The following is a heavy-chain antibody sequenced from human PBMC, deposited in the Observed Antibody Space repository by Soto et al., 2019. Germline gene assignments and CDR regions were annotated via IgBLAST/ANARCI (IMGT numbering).Heavy chain of an antibody. V-gene: IGHV3-23*01. D-gene: IGHD2-15*01. CDR1: GFTFNNHA. J-gene: IGHJ4*02. CDR2: ISGSGVRT. Sequence: GGSLRLSCAASGFTFNNHAMTWVRQAPGKGLEWVSGISGSGVRTDYAGSVRGRFTVSRDNSRNILYLQMDGLTAEDTAVYYCAKVFRGGSCPQYSLDHWGQGTLVTVSS. CDR3: AKVFRGGSCPQYSLDH.